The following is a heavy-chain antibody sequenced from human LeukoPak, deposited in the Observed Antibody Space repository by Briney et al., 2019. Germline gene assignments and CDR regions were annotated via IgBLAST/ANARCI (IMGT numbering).Heavy chain of an antibody. CDR2: INSGSSTI. J-gene: IGHJ4*02. CDR3: AKAVAGTQPFDY. V-gene: IGHV3-48*01. Sequence: EAGGSLRLSCAASGFTFSSYEMNWARQAPGKGLVWVSYINSGSSTIYYADSVKGRFTISRDNAKHSLYLQMNSLRAEDTAVYYCAKAVAGTQPFDYWGQGTLVTVSS. D-gene: IGHD6-19*01. CDR1: GFTFSSYE.